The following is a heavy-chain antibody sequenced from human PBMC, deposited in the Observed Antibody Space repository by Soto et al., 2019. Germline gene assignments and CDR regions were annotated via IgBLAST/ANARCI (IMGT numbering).Heavy chain of an antibody. CDR1: GYRFTTYW. D-gene: IGHD3-3*01. Sequence: GESLKISCKGSGYRFTTYWIGWVRQMPGKGLEWMGIIYPGDSDTRYSPSFQGQVTMTTDTSTSTAYMELRSLRSDDTAVYYCARAFGVVTPHNWFDPWGQGTLVTVSS. V-gene: IGHV5-51*01. J-gene: IGHJ5*02. CDR2: IYPGDSDT. CDR3: ARAFGVVTPHNWFDP.